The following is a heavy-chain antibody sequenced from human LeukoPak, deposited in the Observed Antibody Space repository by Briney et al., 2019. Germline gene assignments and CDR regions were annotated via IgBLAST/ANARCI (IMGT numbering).Heavy chain of an antibody. J-gene: IGHJ4*02. CDR1: GVTFNYYA. V-gene: IGHV3-23*01. CDR2: ISDNEGST. Sequence: GGSLRLSCAASGVTFNYYAMSWVRQAPGKGLEWVSGISDNEGSTYYTDSVKGRFTISRDNTKNTAYLQMNNLRPDDTAVYFCARHDSFIPYWGQGTLVTVPS. CDR3: ARHDSFIPY. D-gene: IGHD5-18*01.